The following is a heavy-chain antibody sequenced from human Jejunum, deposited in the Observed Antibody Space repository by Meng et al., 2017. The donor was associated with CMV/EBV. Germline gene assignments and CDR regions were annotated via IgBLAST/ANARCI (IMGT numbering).Heavy chain of an antibody. CDR2: INPDTGDT. V-gene: IGHV1-2*02. CDR3: AKDGGSFLDYYFDY. Sequence: EYTFTDYYLQWVRQAPGQGPEWMGWINPDTGDTNYAQKFQGRVTMTRDTSTNTAYMELTRLRSDDTALYYCAKDGGSFLDYYFDYWGQGTLVTVSS. CDR1: EYTFTDYY. J-gene: IGHJ4*02. D-gene: IGHD1-26*01.